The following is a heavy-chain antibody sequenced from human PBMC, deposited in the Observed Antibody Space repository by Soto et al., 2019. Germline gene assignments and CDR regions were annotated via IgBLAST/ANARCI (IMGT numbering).Heavy chain of an antibody. CDR2: IYWDDDK. CDR3: AHRDNYYDSSGLAYDV. V-gene: IGHV2-5*02. CDR1: GFSLSTSGVG. J-gene: IGHJ3*01. D-gene: IGHD3-22*01. Sequence: QITLKESCPTLVKPTQTLTLTCTFSGFSLSTSGVGVAWIRQPPGKALEWLSLIYWDDDKRYSPSLKSRLTLTKDTAKLKVVLRMTHMDLVDTGTYYCAHRDNYYDSSGLAYDVWGQGTMVTVAS.